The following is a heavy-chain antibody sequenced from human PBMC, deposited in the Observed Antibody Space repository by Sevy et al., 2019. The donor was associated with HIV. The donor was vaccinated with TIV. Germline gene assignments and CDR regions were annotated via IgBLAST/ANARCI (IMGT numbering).Heavy chain of an antibody. CDR2: ISSSGGTT. Sequence: GGSLRLSCTASGFTFSSHNMHWVRQAPGKGPEYVSSISSSGGTTYYVDSVNGRFTISRDNSKSTLYLEMNSVKIEDTAIYYCVKDWDGVFDYWGQGAPVTVSS. CDR3: VKDWDGVFDY. V-gene: IGHV3-64D*08. J-gene: IGHJ4*02. CDR1: GFTFSSHN. D-gene: IGHD1-26*01.